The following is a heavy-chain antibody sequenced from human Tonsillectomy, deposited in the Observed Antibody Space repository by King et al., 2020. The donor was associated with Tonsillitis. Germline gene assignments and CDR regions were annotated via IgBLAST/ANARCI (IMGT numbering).Heavy chain of an antibody. Sequence: VQLVESGAEVKKPGESLKISCQVSGYKFPTYWIGWVRQMPGKGLELMGLIYPGDSDTKYSPSFQGQVTMSVDKSSSIAYLQWSSLKASDTAMYYCATTVGSRGSGTRWFDPWGQGTLVTVSS. D-gene: IGHD3-10*01. J-gene: IGHJ5*02. V-gene: IGHV5-51*01. CDR3: ATTVGSRGSGTRWFDP. CDR2: IYPGDSDT. CDR1: GYKFPTYW.